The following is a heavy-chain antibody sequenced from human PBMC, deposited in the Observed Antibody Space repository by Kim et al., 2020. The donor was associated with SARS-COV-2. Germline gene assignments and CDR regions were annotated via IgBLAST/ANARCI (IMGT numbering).Heavy chain of an antibody. CDR1: GFTFGDYA. V-gene: IGHV3-49*04. CDR3: TGWLQFDAFDI. CDR2: IRSKAYGGTT. Sequence: GGSLRLSCTASGFTFGDYAMSWVRQAPGKGLEWVGFIRSKAYGGTTEYAASVKGRFTISRDDSKSIAYLQMNSLKTEDTAVYYCTGWLQFDAFDIWGQGTMVTVSS. D-gene: IGHD5-12*01. J-gene: IGHJ3*02.